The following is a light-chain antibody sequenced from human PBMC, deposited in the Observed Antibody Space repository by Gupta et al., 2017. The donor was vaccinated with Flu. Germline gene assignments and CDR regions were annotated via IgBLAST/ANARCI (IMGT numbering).Light chain of an antibody. CDR3: ATWDYSKKEV. CDR1: TSNGGSHT. V-gene: IGLV1-44*01. J-gene: IGLJ3*02. Sequence: QRVNSSCAASTSNGGSHTDSWYQHPTGTAHNLLIYNNNGRSAGVSGRFSGSKSGTAASLAISGLQEEDEGDYYGATWDYSKKEVFGGGTKLTVL. CDR2: NNN.